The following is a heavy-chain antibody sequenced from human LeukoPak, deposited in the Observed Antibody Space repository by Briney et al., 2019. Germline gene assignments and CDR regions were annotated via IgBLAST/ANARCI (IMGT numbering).Heavy chain of an antibody. CDR2: INPNSGGT. Sequence: ASVKVSCKASGYTFTGYYMHWVRQAPGQGLEWMGWINPNSGGTNYAQKFRGRVTMTRDTSISTAYMELSRLRSDDTAVYYCARVLVTMVRGVIGPLSYWGQGTLVTVSS. CDR3: ARVLVTMVRGVIGPLSY. D-gene: IGHD3-10*01. CDR1: GYTFTGYY. J-gene: IGHJ4*02. V-gene: IGHV1-2*02.